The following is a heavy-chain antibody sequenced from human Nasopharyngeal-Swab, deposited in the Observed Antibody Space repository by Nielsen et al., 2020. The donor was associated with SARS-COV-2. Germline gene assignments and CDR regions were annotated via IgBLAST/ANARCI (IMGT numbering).Heavy chain of an antibody. V-gene: IGHV4-39*01. J-gene: IGHJ4*02. D-gene: IGHD6-13*01. CDR2: IYYSGST. Sequence: PGKGLEWIGSIYYSGSTYYNPSLKSRVTISVATSKHHVALKLSSVTAADTAVYYCARPGTGIAAADYWGQGTLVTVSS. CDR3: ARPGTGIAAADY.